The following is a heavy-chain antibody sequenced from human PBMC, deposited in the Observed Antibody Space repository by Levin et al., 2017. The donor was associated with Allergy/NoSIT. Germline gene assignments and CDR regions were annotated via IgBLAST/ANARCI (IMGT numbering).Heavy chain of an antibody. V-gene: IGHV5-51*01. D-gene: IGHD3-10*01. J-gene: IGHJ4*02. Sequence: KVSCKGSGYSFINYWIGWVRQMPGKGLEWMGIIYPGDSDSRYSPSFEGQVTISADKSSSTAYLQWSSLKASDTAMYYCARIQGFYYGSGTYYKAPDYWGQGTLVTVSS. CDR2: IYPGDSDS. CDR3: ARIQGFYYGSGTYYKAPDY. CDR1: GYSFINYW.